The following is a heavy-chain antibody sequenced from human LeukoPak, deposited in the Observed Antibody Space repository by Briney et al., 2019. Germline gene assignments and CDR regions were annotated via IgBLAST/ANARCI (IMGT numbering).Heavy chain of an antibody. Sequence: SVKVSCKASGGTFSGYAISWVRQAPGQGLEWMGGIIPIFGTANYAQKFQGRVTITTDESTSTAYMELSSLRSEDTAVYYCAREGIAARHYFDYWGQGTLVTVSS. CDR2: IIPIFGTA. CDR3: AREGIAARHYFDY. J-gene: IGHJ4*02. D-gene: IGHD6-6*01. V-gene: IGHV1-69*05. CDR1: GGTFSGYA.